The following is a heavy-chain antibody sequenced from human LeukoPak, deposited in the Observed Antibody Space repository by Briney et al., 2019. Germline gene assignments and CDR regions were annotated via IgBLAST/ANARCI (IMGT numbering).Heavy chain of an antibody. CDR2: INPSGGST. D-gene: IGHD4-17*01. V-gene: IGHV1-46*02. Sequence: GASVKVSCKASGYTSNSYYMHWVRQAPGQGLEWMGIINPSGGSTSYAQKFHGRVTMTRDTSTSTVYMELSSLRSEDTAVYYCARESYGEEDNWGQGTLVTVSS. J-gene: IGHJ4*02. CDR1: GYTSNSYY. CDR3: ARESYGEEDN.